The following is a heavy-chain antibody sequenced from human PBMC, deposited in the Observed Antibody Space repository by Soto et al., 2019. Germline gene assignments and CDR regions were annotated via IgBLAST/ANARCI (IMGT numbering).Heavy chain of an antibody. J-gene: IGHJ6*02. Sequence: GASLKISCKGSGYSFTSYWIGWVRQMPGKGLEWMGIIYPGDSDTRYSPSFQGQVTISADKSISTAYLQWSSLKASDTAMYYCARHLLWFGELLFNRTPAVNNGMDARGHGPPVTV. CDR3: ARHLLWFGELLFNRTPAVNNGMDA. V-gene: IGHV5-51*01. D-gene: IGHD3-10*01. CDR1: GYSFTSYW. CDR2: IYPGDSDT.